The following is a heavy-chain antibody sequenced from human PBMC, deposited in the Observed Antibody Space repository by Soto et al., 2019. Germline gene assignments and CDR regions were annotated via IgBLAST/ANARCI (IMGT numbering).Heavy chain of an antibody. J-gene: IGHJ4*02. CDR1: GYSFTSYG. V-gene: IGHV1-18*01. D-gene: IGHD3-22*01. CDR2: ISSHNNNT. Sequence: ASVKVSCKASGYSFTSYGFSWVRQAPGQGPEWMGWISSHNNNTKYAQKLQGRVTMTTNTSTSTAYLELRSLRSDDTAVYYCARDIVFEDSSGNLPGYWGQETLVTVSS. CDR3: ARDIVFEDSSGNLPGY.